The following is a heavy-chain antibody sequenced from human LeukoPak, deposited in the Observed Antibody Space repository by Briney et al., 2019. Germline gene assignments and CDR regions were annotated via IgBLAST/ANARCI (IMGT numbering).Heavy chain of an antibody. Sequence: GGSLTLSCPATGFTFSNYPLSWVRQAPGKGLEWVSAISSSGGSTYYADSVKGRFTITRDNSKNTLYLKMNSLIAEDTAVYYCAKEQVCLGATTGYDYWGQGTLVTVSA. CDR1: GFTFSNYP. CDR2: ISSSGGST. CDR3: AKEQVCLGATTGYDY. J-gene: IGHJ4*02. V-gene: IGHV3-23*01. D-gene: IGHD1-26*01.